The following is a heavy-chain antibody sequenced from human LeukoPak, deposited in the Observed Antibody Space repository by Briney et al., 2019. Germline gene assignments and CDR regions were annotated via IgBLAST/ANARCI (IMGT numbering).Heavy chain of an antibody. J-gene: IGHJ4*02. Sequence: GVSVKVSCKASGHTFTSYDINWVRQATGQGLEWMGWMNPNSGNTGYAQKFQGRVTITRNTSISTAYMELSSLRSEDTAVYYCAIVDDFWSGYPSSYWGQGTLVTVSS. V-gene: IGHV1-8*03. D-gene: IGHD3-3*01. CDR2: MNPNSGNT. CDR1: GHTFTSYD. CDR3: AIVDDFWSGYPSSY.